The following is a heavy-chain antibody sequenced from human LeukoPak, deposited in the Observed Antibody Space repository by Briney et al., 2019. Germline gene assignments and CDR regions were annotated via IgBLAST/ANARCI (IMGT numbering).Heavy chain of an antibody. CDR2: INSDGSST. J-gene: IGHJ4*02. D-gene: IGHD2-15*01. V-gene: IGHV3-74*01. Sequence: GGSLRLSCAASGFTFSNYWMHCVRQAPGQGLVWLSRINSDGSSTSYADSVKGRFTISRDNAKNTLYLQMNSLRAEDTAVYYCAKGGGTVVDYWGQGTLLTVSS. CDR1: GFTFSNYW. CDR3: AKGGGTVVDY.